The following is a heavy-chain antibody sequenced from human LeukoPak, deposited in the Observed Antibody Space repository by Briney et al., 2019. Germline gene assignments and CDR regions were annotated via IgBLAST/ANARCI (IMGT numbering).Heavy chain of an antibody. D-gene: IGHD2-2*01. CDR3: TRDPDCSSTSCHGYFDY. CDR1: GFTFGDYS. CDR2: IRSQAYGGTT. V-gene: IGHV3-49*04. Sequence: PGRSLRLSCTASGFTFGDYSMSWVRQAPGKGLEWVGFIRSQAYGGTTEYAASVKGRFTISRDDSKSIAHLQMNSLKTEDTAVYYCTRDPDCSSTSCHGYFDYWGQGTLVTVSS. J-gene: IGHJ4*02.